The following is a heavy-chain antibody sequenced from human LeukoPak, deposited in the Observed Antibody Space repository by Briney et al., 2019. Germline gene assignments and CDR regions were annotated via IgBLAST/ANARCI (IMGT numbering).Heavy chain of an antibody. D-gene: IGHD3-16*01. J-gene: IGHJ4*02. CDR2: INPNGGAT. V-gene: IGHV1-2*02. CDR3: ARDERYSDADHHYPDLGY. Sequence: VASVNVSRKSSVYIFTGYYLFWVRQAPGQGLEWMGWINPNGGATRYAQKFQGRVTLTCDTSISTTYMELSSLTSDDTAVYYCARDERYSDADHHYPDLGYWGQGTLVTVSS. CDR1: VYIFTGYY.